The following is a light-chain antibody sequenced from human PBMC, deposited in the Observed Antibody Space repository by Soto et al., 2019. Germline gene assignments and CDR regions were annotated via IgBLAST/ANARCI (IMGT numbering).Light chain of an antibody. CDR1: SSDVGSYNL. V-gene: IGLV2-23*01. J-gene: IGLJ3*02. Sequence: QSALTQPASVSGSTRQSITNSCTGSSSDVGSYNLVSWHQQYPGKAPKLMIYEGSKRPSGVSNRFSGSKSGNTASLTISGLQAEDEADYYCCSYAGRSTLVFGGGTKLTVL. CDR3: CSYAGRSTLV. CDR2: EGS.